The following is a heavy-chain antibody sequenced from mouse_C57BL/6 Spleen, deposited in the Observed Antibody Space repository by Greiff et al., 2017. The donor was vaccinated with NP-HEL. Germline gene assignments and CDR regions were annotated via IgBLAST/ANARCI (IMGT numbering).Heavy chain of an antibody. J-gene: IGHJ1*03. V-gene: IGHV1-5*01. CDR1: GYTFTSYW. CDR2: IYPGNSDT. D-gene: IGHD2-14*01. Sequence: EVKVEESGTVLARPGASVKMSCKTSGYTFTSYWMHWVKQRPGQGLEWIGAIYPGNSDTSYNQKFKGKAKLTAVTSASTAYMELSSLTNEDSAVYYCTRGGTPGEVYWYFDVWGTGTTVTVSS. CDR3: TRGGTPGEVYWYFDV.